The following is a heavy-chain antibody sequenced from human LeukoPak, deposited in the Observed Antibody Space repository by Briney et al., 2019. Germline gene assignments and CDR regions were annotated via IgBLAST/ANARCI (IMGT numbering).Heavy chain of an antibody. CDR3: ARARGGDDAFDI. Sequence: SVKVSCKVSGYTLTELSMHWVRQAPGQGLEWMGGIIPIFGTANYAQKFQGRVTITADESTSTAYMELSSLRSEDTAVYYCARARGGDDAFDIWGQGTMVTVSS. V-gene: IGHV1-69*13. D-gene: IGHD3-10*01. CDR1: GYTLTELS. J-gene: IGHJ3*02. CDR2: IIPIFGTA.